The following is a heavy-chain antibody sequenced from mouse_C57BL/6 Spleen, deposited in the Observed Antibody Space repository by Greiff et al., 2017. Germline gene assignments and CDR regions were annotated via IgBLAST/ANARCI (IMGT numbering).Heavy chain of an antibody. D-gene: IGHD2-1*01. CDR1: GYTFTSYW. V-gene: IGHV1-74*04. CDR2: IHPSDSDT. J-gene: IGHJ3*01. Sequence: VKLQESGAELVKPGASVKVSCKASGYTFTSYWMHWVKQRPGQGLEWIGRIHPSDSDTNYNQKFKGKATLTVDKSSSTAYMQLSSLTSEDSAVYYCAIDGNYLAWFAYWGQGTLVTVSA. CDR3: AIDGNYLAWFAY.